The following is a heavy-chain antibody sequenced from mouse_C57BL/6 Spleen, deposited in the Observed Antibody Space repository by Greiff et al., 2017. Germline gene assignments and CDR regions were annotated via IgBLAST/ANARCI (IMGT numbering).Heavy chain of an antibody. CDR3: AITVVAPYYAMDY. V-gene: IGHV3-6*01. Sequence: EVQLQQSGPGLVKPSQSLSLTCSVTGYSITSGYYWNWIRQFPGNKLEWMGYISYDGSNNYNPSLKNRISITRDTSKNQFFLKLNSVTTEDTATYYCAITVVAPYYAMDYWGQGTSVTVSS. CDR2: ISYDGSN. D-gene: IGHD1-1*01. CDR1: GYSITSGYY. J-gene: IGHJ4*01.